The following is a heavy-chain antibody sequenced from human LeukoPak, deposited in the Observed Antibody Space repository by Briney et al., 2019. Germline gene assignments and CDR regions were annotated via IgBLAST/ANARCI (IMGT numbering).Heavy chain of an antibody. D-gene: IGHD5-12*01. CDR1: GYTFTSYD. Sequence: ASVKVSCKASGYTFTSYDINWVRQATGQGLEWMGWMNPNSGNTGYAQKFQGRVTITRNTSISTAYMELRSLRSEDTAVYYCARDGYDIVATTYFDYWGQGTLVTVSS. J-gene: IGHJ4*02. CDR2: MNPNSGNT. V-gene: IGHV1-8*03. CDR3: ARDGYDIVATTYFDY.